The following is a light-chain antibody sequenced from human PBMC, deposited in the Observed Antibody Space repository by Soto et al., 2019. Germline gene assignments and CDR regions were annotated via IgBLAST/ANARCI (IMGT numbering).Light chain of an antibody. CDR3: QTYNSAPRT. CDR2: AAS. Sequence: DIQMTQSPSSLSASIGDRVTITCRASQGINNYLAWYQQKPGRAPQLLIYAASALHSGVPSRFIGSGSGTDFPPTIHRLQPDDVANYYCQTYNSAPRTFGQGTKVEIK. J-gene: IGKJ1*01. CDR1: QGINNY. V-gene: IGKV1-27*01.